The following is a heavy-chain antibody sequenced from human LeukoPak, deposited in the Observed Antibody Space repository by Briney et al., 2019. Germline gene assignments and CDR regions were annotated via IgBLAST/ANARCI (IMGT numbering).Heavy chain of an antibody. V-gene: IGHV4-59*01. CDR2: ISYSGST. Sequence: PSETLSLTCTVSGGFISSYYWSWIRQPPGKGLEWIGYISYSGSTNYNPSLKSRVTISVGTSKNQFSLKLSSVTAADTAVYYCARGSSGYSYGWGQGTLVTVSS. CDR3: ARGSSGYSYG. J-gene: IGHJ4*02. D-gene: IGHD5-18*01. CDR1: GGFISSYY.